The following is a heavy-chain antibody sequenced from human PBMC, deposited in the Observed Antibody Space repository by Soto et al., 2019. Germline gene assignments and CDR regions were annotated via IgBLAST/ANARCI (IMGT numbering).Heavy chain of an antibody. Sequence: QVQLQQWGAGLLKPSETLSLTCAVYGGSFSGYYWSWIRQPPGKGLEWMGEINHSGSTNYNPSPKSRVTISGDTSKNQFSLKLSSVTAADTAVYYCARAWGHAAYIWGQGTMVTVSS. CDR3: ARAWGHAAYI. CDR1: GGSFSGYY. V-gene: IGHV4-34*01. CDR2: INHSGST. D-gene: IGHD7-27*01. J-gene: IGHJ3*02.